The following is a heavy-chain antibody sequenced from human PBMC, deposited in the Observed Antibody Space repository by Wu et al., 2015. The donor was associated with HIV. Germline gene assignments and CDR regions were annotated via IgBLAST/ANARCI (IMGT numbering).Heavy chain of an antibody. D-gene: IGHD3-3*01. CDR2: INPNSGGT. V-gene: IGHV1-2*02. CDR3: ARDRGITIFGVVFDY. CDR1: GYTFTGYY. Sequence: QVQLVQSGAEVKKPGASVKVSCKASGYTFTGYYMHWVRQAPGQGLEWMGWINPNSGGTNYAQKFQGRVTMTRDTSISTAYMELSRLRSDDTAVYYCARDRGITIFGVVFDYWGQGTLVTVSS. J-gene: IGHJ4*02.